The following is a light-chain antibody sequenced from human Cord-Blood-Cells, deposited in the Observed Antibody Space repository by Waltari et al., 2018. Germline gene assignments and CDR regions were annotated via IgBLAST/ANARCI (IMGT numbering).Light chain of an antibody. CDR1: SSDVGSYNL. J-gene: IGLJ2*01. CDR2: EGS. V-gene: IGLV2-23*01. CDR3: CSYAGSSTLV. Sequence: QSALTQPASVSESPGQSITIPCTGTSSDVGSYNLVYWYHQHTSKAPKLMIYEGSKRPSGVSKRFSGSNSGNTASLTISVLQADDVADYYCCSYAGSSTLVFGGGTKLTFL.